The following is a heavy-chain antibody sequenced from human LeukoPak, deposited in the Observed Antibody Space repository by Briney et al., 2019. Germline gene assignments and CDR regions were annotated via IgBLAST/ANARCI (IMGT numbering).Heavy chain of an antibody. CDR1: GGSISSYY. D-gene: IGHD5-18*01. J-gene: IGHJ3*01. Sequence: TASETLSFTCTVSGGSISSYYWSWIRQPAGKGLEWIGRIYTSGSTNYNPSLKSRVTMSVDTSKNQFSLKLSSVTAADTAVYYCAREGPYSYGSVPGSWGQGTMVTVSS. CDR2: IYTSGST. V-gene: IGHV4-4*07. CDR3: AREGPYSYGSVPGS.